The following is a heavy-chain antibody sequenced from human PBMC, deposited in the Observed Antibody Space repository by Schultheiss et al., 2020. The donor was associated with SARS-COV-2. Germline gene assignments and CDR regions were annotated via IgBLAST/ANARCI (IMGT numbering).Heavy chain of an antibody. CDR1: EYTFTSHY. D-gene: IGHD6-13*01. CDR2: VNPSDDST. Sequence: ASVKVSCKAPEYTFTSHYMHWVRQAPGQGLEWMGLVNPSDDSTSYAQKFRGRVTVTTDTSTSTAYMELRSLRSDDTAVYYCARVGSYSSSWYGGGNWFDPWGQGTLVTVSS. CDR3: ARVGSYSSSWYGGGNWFDP. J-gene: IGHJ5*02. V-gene: IGHV1-46*01.